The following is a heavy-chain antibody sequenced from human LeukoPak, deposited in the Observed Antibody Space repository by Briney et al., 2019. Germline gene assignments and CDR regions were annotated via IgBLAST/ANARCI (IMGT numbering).Heavy chain of an antibody. Sequence: PSETLSLTCTVSGGSISSYYWSWIRQPPGKGLEWIGYIYYSGSTYYNPSLKSRVTISVDTSKNQFSLKLSSVTAADTAVYYCARVYGDYSDAFDIWGQGTMVTVSS. J-gene: IGHJ3*02. CDR1: GGSISSYY. CDR2: IYYSGST. CDR3: ARVYGDYSDAFDI. D-gene: IGHD4-17*01. V-gene: IGHV4-30-4*01.